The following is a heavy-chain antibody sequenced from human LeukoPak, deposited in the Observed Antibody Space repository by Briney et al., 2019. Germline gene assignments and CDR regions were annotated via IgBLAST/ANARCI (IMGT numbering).Heavy chain of an antibody. D-gene: IGHD3-10*01. CDR2: MNPVSGNT. Sequence: ASVKVSCKASGYTFIHYDLNWVRQATGQGLEWMGWMNPVSGNTGSAQKFQGRINMTRNTSITTAYMELSSLRSDDTAVYYCVRAMVRGVVLSDFWGQGTLVTVSP. J-gene: IGHJ4*02. CDR3: VRAMVRGVVLSDF. CDR1: GYTFIHYD. V-gene: IGHV1-8*01.